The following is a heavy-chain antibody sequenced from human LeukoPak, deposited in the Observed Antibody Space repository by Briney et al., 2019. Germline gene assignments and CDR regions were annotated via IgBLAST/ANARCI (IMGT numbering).Heavy chain of an antibody. V-gene: IGHV3-48*03. CDR2: ISSSGSTI. Sequence: GGSLRLSCAASGFTFSSYEMNWVRQAPGKGLEWVSYISSSGSTIYYADSAKGRFTISRDNAKNSLYLQMNSLRAEDTAVYYCARDNYDSSGYYFDWGQGTLVTVPS. J-gene: IGHJ4*02. CDR1: GFTFSSYE. CDR3: ARDNYDSSGYYFD. D-gene: IGHD3-22*01.